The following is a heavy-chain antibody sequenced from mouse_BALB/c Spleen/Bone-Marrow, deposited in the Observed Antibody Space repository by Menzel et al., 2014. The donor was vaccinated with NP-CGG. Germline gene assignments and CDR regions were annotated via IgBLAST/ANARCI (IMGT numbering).Heavy chain of an antibody. CDR1: GFTFSNYG. V-gene: IGHV5-9-2*01. CDR2: ISGGGSYT. J-gene: IGHJ3*01. D-gene: IGHD2-4*01. Sequence: VESGGGLVKSGGSLKLSCAASGFTFSNYGMSWVRQTPEKRLEWVATISGGGSYTFYSDSVKGRFTISRDYAKNNLYLQLSSLRSEDTALYYCARHAYYDQTEVSFVYWGQGTLVTVSA. CDR3: ARHAYYDQTEVSFVY.